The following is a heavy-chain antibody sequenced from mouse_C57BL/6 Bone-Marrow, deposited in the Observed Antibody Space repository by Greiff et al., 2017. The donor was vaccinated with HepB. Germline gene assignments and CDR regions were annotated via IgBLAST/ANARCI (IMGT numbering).Heavy chain of an antibody. Sequence: DVMLVESGGGLVQPRGSLKLSCAASGFTFSDYYMYWVRQTPEKRLEWVAYISNGGGSTYYPDTVKGRFTISRDNAKNTLYLQMSRLKSEDTAMYYCARHVYYGNYLRPFGYFDVWGTGTTVTVSS. V-gene: IGHV5-12*01. J-gene: IGHJ1*03. CDR3: ARHVYYGNYLRPFGYFDV. CDR1: GFTFSDYY. CDR2: ISNGGGST. D-gene: IGHD2-1*01.